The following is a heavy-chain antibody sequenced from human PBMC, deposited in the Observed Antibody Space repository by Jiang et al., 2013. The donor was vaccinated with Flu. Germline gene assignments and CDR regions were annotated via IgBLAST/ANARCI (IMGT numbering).Heavy chain of an antibody. Sequence: SGAEVKKPGASVKVSCKASGYTFTSYGISWVRQAPGQGLEWMGWISAYNGNTNYAQKLQGRVTMTTDTSTSTAYMELRSLRSDDTAVYYCARDLVPAAISNTKGNDYYYGMDVWGKGTTVTVSS. J-gene: IGHJ6*04. CDR2: ISAYNGNT. V-gene: IGHV1-18*01. CDR3: ARDLVPAAISNTKGNDYYYGMDV. CDR1: GYTFTSYG. D-gene: IGHD2-2*01.